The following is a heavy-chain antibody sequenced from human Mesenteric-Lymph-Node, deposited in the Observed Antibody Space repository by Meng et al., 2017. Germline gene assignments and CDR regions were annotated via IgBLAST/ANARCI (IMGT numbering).Heavy chain of an antibody. Sequence: QVQLVQSGAEVKKLGASVKVSCKASGYTFTGYYMHWVRQAPGQGLEWMGRINPNSGGTNYARKFQGRVTMTRDTSISTAYMELSRLRSDDTAVYYCASEDTAMVFDYWGQGTLVTVSS. CDR3: ASEDTAMVFDY. J-gene: IGHJ4*02. V-gene: IGHV1-2*06. CDR1: GYTFTGYY. CDR2: INPNSGGT. D-gene: IGHD5-18*01.